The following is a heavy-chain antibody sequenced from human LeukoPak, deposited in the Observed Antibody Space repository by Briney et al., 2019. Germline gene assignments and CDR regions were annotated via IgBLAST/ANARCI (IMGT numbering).Heavy chain of an antibody. CDR1: GGSISSSSYY. CDR3: ARESSSFDY. D-gene: IGHD3-10*01. Sequence: PSETLSLTCTVSGGSISSSSYYWGWIRQPPGKGLEWIGYIYYSGSTNYNPSLKSRVTISVDTSKNQFSLKLSSVTAADTAVYYCARESSSFDYWGQGTLVTVSS. J-gene: IGHJ4*02. V-gene: IGHV4-61*05. CDR2: IYYSGST.